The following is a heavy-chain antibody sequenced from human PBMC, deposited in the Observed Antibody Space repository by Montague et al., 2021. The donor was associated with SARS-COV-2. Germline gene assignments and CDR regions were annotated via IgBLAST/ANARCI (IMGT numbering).Heavy chain of an antibody. CDR2: IYYSGST. CDR1: GGSVSSGSYY. J-gene: IGHJ6*02. V-gene: IGHV4-61*01. Sequence: SETLSLTCIVSGGSVSSGSYYWSWIRQPPGKGLEWIGYIYYSGSTYYNPSLKSRVTISVDTSKNQFSLKLSSVTAADTAVYYCARDPWRITLFGVVTRYGIDVWGQGTTVTVSS. D-gene: IGHD3-3*01. CDR3: ARDPWRITLFGVVTRYGIDV.